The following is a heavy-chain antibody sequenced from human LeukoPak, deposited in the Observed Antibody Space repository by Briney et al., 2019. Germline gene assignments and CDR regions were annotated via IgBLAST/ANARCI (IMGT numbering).Heavy chain of an antibody. D-gene: IGHD7-27*01. CDR2: LNTYDRST. V-gene: IGHV3-74*03. CDR3: ARDLGSRN. J-gene: IGHJ4*02. Sequence: GGSLRLSCAASGFTFSESWMHWFRQAPGKGLEWVSRLNTYDRSTTYADSVKGRFTISSDNAKKTPYLEMKSLGIEEKAVYYCARDLGSRNWGQGTLVTVSS. CDR1: GFTFSESW.